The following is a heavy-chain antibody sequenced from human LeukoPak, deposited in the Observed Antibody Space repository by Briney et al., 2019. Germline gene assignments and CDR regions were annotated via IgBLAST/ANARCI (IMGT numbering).Heavy chain of an antibody. J-gene: IGHJ4*02. Sequence: EASVKVSCKASGYTFTGYYIHWVRQAPGQGLEWMGWINPNSGGTNYAQKFQGRVTMTRDTSISTAYMELSRLRSDDTAVYYCARTRVATRDYFDYWGQGTLVTVSS. D-gene: IGHD5-12*01. CDR3: ARTRVATRDYFDY. CDR1: GYTFTGYY. CDR2: INPNSGGT. V-gene: IGHV1-2*02.